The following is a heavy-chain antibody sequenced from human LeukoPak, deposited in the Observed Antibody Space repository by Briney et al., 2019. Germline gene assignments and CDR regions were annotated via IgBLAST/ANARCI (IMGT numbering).Heavy chain of an antibody. D-gene: IGHD5-18*01. CDR2: IWYDGSNK. Sequence: GRSLRLSCAASGFTFSSYGMHWVRQAPGEGLEWGAVIWYDGSNKYYADSVKGRFTISRDNSKNTLYLQMNSLRAEDTAVYYCARDWNTAMADPWGQGTLVTVSS. V-gene: IGHV3-33*01. CDR1: GFTFSSYG. CDR3: ARDWNTAMADP. J-gene: IGHJ5*02.